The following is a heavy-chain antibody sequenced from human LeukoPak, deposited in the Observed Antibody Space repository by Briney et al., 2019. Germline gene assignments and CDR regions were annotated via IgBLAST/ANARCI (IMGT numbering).Heavy chain of an antibody. D-gene: IGHD5-18*01. J-gene: IGHJ4*02. Sequence: GGSLRLSCAASGFTFSSYWMHWVRQAPGKGLVWVSRINSDGSSTSYADSVKGRFTISRDNAKNTLYLQMNSLRAEDTAVYYCARSPAGYSYGYDYWGQGTLVTVSS. CDR2: INSDGSST. CDR3: ARSPAGYSYGYDY. V-gene: IGHV3-74*01. CDR1: GFTFSSYW.